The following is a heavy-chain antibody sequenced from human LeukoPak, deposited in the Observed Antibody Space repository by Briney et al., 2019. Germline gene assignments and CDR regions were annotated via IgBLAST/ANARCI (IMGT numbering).Heavy chain of an antibody. Sequence: PGRSLRLSCAASGFTFSSYGMHWVRQAPGKGLEWVAVIWYDGSNKYYADSVKGRFTISRDNSKNTLYLQMNSLRAEDTAVYYCARDQGAQDIVVVPAAAPDYYYYGMDVWGQGTTVTVSS. V-gene: IGHV3-33*08. D-gene: IGHD2-2*01. CDR3: ARDQGAQDIVVVPAAAPDYYYYGMDV. J-gene: IGHJ6*02. CDR2: IWYDGSNK. CDR1: GFTFSSYG.